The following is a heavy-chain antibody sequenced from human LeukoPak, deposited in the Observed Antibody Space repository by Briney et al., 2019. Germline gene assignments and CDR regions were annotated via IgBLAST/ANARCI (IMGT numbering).Heavy chain of an antibody. D-gene: IGHD3-22*01. CDR1: GFIFTSFD. CDR3: ARVRSTYYDTSGPLFDP. CDR2: ISSTSSYK. Sequence: PGGSLRLSCSASGFIFTSFDMIWIRQSPGKGLEWVSSISSTSSYKYYGDSLKGRFTISRDNAKNSVYLQMGSLTVEDTAVYYCARVRSTYYDTSGPLFDPWGQGTLVTVSA. V-gene: IGHV3-21*01. J-gene: IGHJ5*02.